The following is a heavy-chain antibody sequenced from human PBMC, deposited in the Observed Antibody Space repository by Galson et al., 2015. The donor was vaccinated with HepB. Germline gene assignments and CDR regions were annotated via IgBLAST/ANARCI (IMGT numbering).Heavy chain of an antibody. V-gene: IGHV3-30*03. J-gene: IGHJ3*02. CDR3: ARGVDYGSGSHDAFDI. CDR1: GFTFSSYG. CDR2: ISYDGSNK. Sequence: SLRLSCAASGFTFSSYGMHWVRQAPGKGLEWVAVISYDGSNKYYADSVKGRFTISRDNSKNTLYLQMNSLRAEDTAVYYCARGVDYGSGSHDAFDIWGQGTMVTVSS. D-gene: IGHD3-10*01.